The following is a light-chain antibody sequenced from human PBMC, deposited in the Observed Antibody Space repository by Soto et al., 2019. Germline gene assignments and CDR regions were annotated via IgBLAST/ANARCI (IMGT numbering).Light chain of an antibody. J-gene: IGKJ4*01. V-gene: IGKV3-20*01. CDR2: GAS. CDR3: QQYGRLPLS. CDR1: QSLSNSF. Sequence: EILLTQSPDTLSLSPGDRATLSCRASQSLSNSFLAWCQQKPGQTPRLLISGASIRAADIPDRFSGSGSGTDFTLTISRLEPEDFAVYFCQQYGRLPLSFGGGTKVEIK.